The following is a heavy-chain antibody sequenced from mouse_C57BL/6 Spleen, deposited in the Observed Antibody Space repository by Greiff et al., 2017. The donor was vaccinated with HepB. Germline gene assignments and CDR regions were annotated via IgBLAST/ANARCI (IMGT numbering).Heavy chain of an antibody. V-gene: IGHV1-69*01. Sequence: VQLQQPGAELVMPGASVKLSCKASGYTFTSYWMHWVKQRPGQGLEWIGEIDPSDSYTNYNQKFKGKSTLTVDKSSSTAYMQLSSLTSEDSAVYLCARRGYYCGSRNWYLDVWGTGTTVTVSS. CDR1: GYTFTSYW. CDR2: IDPSDSYT. D-gene: IGHD1-1*01. J-gene: IGHJ1*03. CDR3: ARRGYYCGSRNWYLDV.